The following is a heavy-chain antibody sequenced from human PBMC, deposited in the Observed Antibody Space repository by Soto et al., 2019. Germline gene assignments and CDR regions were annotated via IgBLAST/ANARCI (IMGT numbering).Heavy chain of an antibody. V-gene: IGHV4-4*02. CDR3: ARYPMDDYYRGMDV. Sequence: SETLSLTCTVSGASISSSHYWTWVRQTPGKGLEWIGEIYHTGNTNYNPSLKSRVTLSLDKSKNQFSLRLNSVTAADTAVFYCARYPMDDYYRGMDVWGQGTTVTVS. J-gene: IGHJ6*02. CDR1: GASISSSHY. CDR2: IYHTGNT.